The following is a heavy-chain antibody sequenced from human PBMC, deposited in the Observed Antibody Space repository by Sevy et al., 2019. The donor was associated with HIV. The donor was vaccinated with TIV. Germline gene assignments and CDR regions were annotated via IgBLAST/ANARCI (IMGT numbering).Heavy chain of an antibody. CDR3: ARLTRQNSGFNY. CDR2: IIPIFGTA. J-gene: IGHJ4*02. Sequence: ASVKVSCKASGGTFSSYAISWVRQAPGQGLEWMGGIIPIFGTANYAQKFQGRVTITADESTSTAYTELSSLRSEDTAVYYCARLTRQNSGFNYWGQGTLVTVSS. V-gene: IGHV1-69*13. D-gene: IGHD5-12*01. CDR1: GGTFSSYA.